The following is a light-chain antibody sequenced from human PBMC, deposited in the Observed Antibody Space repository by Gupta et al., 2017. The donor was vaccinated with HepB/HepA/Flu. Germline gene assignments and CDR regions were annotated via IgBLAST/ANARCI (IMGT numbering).Light chain of an antibody. CDR1: SLRSYY. CDR2: DKN. V-gene: IGLV3-19*01. J-gene: IGLJ2*01. Sequence: SSELTQDPAVSVALGQTVRITCQGDSLRSYYASWYQQKPGQAPILVIYDKNNRPSGIPDRFSGSSSGNTASLTITGAQAEDEADYYGNSRDSNDNHPQVVFGGGTKLTVL. CDR3: NSRDSNDNHPQVV.